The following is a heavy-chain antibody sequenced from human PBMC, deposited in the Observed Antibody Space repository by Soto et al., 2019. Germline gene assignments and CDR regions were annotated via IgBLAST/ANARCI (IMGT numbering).Heavy chain of an antibody. CDR3: ARDSSKYTYGSFYFDS. D-gene: IGHD5-18*01. V-gene: IGHV3-48*02. Sequence: GGSLRLSCAASGFTFSSYGINWVRQAPGRGPEWISYISYSSAIIHYADSVKGRFTISRDNANNSVFLEMSSLRDEDTAIYFCARDSSKYTYGSFYFDSWGQGTLVTVSS. J-gene: IGHJ4*02. CDR2: ISYSSAII. CDR1: GFTFSSYG.